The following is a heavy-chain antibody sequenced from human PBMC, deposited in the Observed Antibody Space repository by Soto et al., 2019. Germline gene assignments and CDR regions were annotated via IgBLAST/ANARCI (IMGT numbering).Heavy chain of an antibody. CDR3: ARAIPNGHGLGDP. CDR2: ISGNGRTT. Sequence: EVQLVESGGDLVQPGGSLRLSCTASEFTFSDFWMHWVRQTPGKGLMWVSQISGNGRTTAYADSVKGRFTISRDNAKNTLYLQMNSLTVEDTAMYYCARAIPNGHGLGDPWGQGTLVTVSS. CDR1: EFTFSDFW. V-gene: IGHV3-74*01. J-gene: IGHJ5*02. D-gene: IGHD2-21*01.